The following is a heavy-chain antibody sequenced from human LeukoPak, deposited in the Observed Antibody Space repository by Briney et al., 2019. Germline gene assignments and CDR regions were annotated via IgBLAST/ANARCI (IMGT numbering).Heavy chain of an antibody. CDR2: IYNTGST. CDR1: GGSISSSNW. D-gene: IGHD3-10*01. CDR3: ARDTGGRGRLDAFDI. J-gene: IGHJ3*02. V-gene: IGHV4-4*02. Sequence: SETLSLTCAVSGGSISSSNWWIWVRQPPGKGLEWIGEIYNTGSTNYNPSLKRRDTIPVDKSKNKFSLKLNSVTAADTAMYYCARDTGGRGRLDAFDIWGQGTMVTVSS.